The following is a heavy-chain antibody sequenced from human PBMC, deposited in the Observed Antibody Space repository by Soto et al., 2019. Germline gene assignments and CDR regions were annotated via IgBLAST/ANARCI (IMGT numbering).Heavy chain of an antibody. CDR3: AGDFGSSGYYWFDP. Sequence: SETLSLTCTVSGGSISSGGYYWSWIRQHPGKGLEWIGYIYYSGSTYYNPSLKSRVTISVDTSKNQFSLKLSSVTAADTAVYYCAGDFGSSGYYWFDPWGQGTLVTDSS. D-gene: IGHD3-22*01. V-gene: IGHV4-31*03. CDR2: IYYSGST. J-gene: IGHJ5*02. CDR1: GGSISSGGYY.